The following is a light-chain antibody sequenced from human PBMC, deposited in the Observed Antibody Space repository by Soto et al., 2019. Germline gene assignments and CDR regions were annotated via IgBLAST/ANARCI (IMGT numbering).Light chain of an antibody. V-gene: IGKV3-20*01. Sequence: EIVLTQSPGTLSLSPGERATLSCRASQSVSRSYLAWYQQKPGQAPRLLIYGASSRATGIPDRFSGSGSGTDFTLTISRLEPEDFAVYYCQQYDSSPWTFGQGTKVVIK. CDR2: GAS. J-gene: IGKJ1*01. CDR1: QSVSRSY. CDR3: QQYDSSPWT.